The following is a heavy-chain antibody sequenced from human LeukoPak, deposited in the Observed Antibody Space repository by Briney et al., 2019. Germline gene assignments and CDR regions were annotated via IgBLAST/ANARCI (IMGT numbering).Heavy chain of an antibody. V-gene: IGHV4-31*03. CDR1: GGSISSGGYS. J-gene: IGHJ4*02. CDR3: ARDLAYYDSSGFRVRPPRY. D-gene: IGHD3-22*01. Sequence: PSETLSLTCTVSGGSISSGGYSWSWIRQHPGKGLERIGYIYYSGSTYYNPSLKSRVTISVDTSKNQFSLKLSSVTAADTAVYYCARDLAYYDSSGFRVRPPRYWGQGTLVTVSS. CDR2: IYYSGST.